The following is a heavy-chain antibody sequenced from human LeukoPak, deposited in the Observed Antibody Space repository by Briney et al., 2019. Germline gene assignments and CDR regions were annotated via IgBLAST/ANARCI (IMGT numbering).Heavy chain of an antibody. J-gene: IGHJ4*02. V-gene: IGHV3-9*01. CDR3: AKDSGGYNSYFDY. CDR2: ISWNSGSI. D-gene: IGHD5-24*01. CDR1: GFTFDNYA. Sequence: GGSLRLSCAASGFTFDNYAMHWVRQAPGKGLEWVSGISWNSGSIGYADSVKGRFTISRDNAKNSLYLQMNSLRAEDTALYYCAKDSGGYNSYFDYWGQGTLVTVSS.